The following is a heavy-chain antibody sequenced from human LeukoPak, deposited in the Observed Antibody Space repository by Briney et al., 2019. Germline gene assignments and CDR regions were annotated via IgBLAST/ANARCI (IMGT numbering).Heavy chain of an antibody. V-gene: IGHV4-38-2*02. D-gene: IGHD3-10*01. CDR3: ATDRSVTMVVDY. Sequence: SETLSLTCTVSGYSISSGYFWVWIRQPPGKGLEWIGSIYHSGSPYYNPSLKSRVTISVDTSKNQFSLKLTSVTAADTAVYFCATDRSVTMVVDYWGQGTLVTVSS. CDR1: GYSISSGYF. J-gene: IGHJ4*02. CDR2: IYHSGSP.